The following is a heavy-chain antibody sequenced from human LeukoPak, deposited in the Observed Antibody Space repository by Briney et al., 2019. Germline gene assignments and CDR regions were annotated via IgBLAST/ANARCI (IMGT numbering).Heavy chain of an antibody. CDR2: IYYRGST. J-gene: IGHJ4*02. V-gene: IGHV4-59*08. Sequence: SETLSLTCTVSGGSIRSYYWSWLRQPPGKGLEWIGYIYYRGSTNYNPSLKSRVTMSVDTSKNQFSLKLTSVTAADAAVYYCARYSGSYLSPFDYWGQGTLVTVSS. CDR3: ARYSGSYLSPFDY. CDR1: GGSIRSYY. D-gene: IGHD1-26*01.